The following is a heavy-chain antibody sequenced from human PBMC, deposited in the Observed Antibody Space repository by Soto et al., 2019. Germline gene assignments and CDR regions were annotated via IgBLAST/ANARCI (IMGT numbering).Heavy chain of an antibody. J-gene: IGHJ6*02. CDR1: GYTFTSYG. Sequence: QVQLVQSGAEVKKPGASVKVSCKASGYTFTSYGISWVRQAPGQGLEWMGWISAYNGNTNYAQKFQERVTITRDMSTSTAYMELSSLRSEDTAVYYCAAMNSAHYYYYYGMDVWGQGTTVTVSS. CDR2: ISAYNGNT. CDR3: AAMNSAHYYYYYGMDV. D-gene: IGHD2-2*01. V-gene: IGHV1-18*04.